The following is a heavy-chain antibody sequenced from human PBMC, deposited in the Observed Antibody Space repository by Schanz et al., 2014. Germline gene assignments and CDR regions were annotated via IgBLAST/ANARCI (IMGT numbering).Heavy chain of an antibody. D-gene: IGHD5-12*01. CDR2: ISSGGNP. Sequence: EVPLLDSGGGLVQPGGSLRLSCAASGFTFSSYAMSWVRQAPGKGLEWVSSISSGGNPYYANSVKVRFGISRDNSENTLYLQMSSLRVEDTAVYYCARKVVATIGGYYDNWGQGTLVIVSS. CDR1: GFTFSSYA. V-gene: IGHV3-23*01. CDR3: ARKVVATIGGYYDN. J-gene: IGHJ4*02.